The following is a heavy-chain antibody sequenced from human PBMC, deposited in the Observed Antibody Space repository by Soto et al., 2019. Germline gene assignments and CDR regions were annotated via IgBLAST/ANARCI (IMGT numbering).Heavy chain of an antibody. CDR1: GFTFSSYA. CDR3: AKDSSSWNQMNYYYYYYMDV. Sequence: GGSLGLSCAASGFTFSSYAMSWVRQAPGKGLEWVSAISGSGGSTYYADSVKGRFTISRDNSKNTLYLQMNSLRAEDTAVYYCAKDSSSWNQMNYYYYYYMDVWGKGTTVTVSS. CDR2: ISGSGGST. J-gene: IGHJ6*03. D-gene: IGHD6-13*01. V-gene: IGHV3-23*01.